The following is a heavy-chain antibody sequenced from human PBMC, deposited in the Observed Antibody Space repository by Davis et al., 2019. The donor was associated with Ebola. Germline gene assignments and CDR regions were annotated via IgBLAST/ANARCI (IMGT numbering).Heavy chain of an antibody. J-gene: IGHJ5*02. Sequence: GESLKISCVASGFTLSTYWMSWVRQAPGKGLEWVANIKQDGSEEYYVDAVKGRFTISRDNAKNSLYLQMNSLRAEDTALYYCARDRSRAYKSSSWFDPWGQGTLVTVSS. CDR3: ARDRSRAYKSSSWFDP. V-gene: IGHV3-7*01. CDR1: GFTLSTYW. D-gene: IGHD2-21*01. CDR2: IKQDGSEE.